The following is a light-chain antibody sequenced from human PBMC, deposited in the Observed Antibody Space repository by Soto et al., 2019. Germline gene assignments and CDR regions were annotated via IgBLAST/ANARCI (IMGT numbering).Light chain of an antibody. V-gene: IGLV2-14*01. Sequence: SALTQPASVSGSPGQSITISCTGTSSDVGGYNYVAWYQQHPGKAPKLMIYDVSNRPSGVSNSFSGSKSGNTASLTISGLQAEDEADYYCSSYTSSSTRVVFGGGTKVTV. CDR1: SSDVGGYNY. CDR2: DVS. J-gene: IGLJ2*01. CDR3: SSYTSSSTRVV.